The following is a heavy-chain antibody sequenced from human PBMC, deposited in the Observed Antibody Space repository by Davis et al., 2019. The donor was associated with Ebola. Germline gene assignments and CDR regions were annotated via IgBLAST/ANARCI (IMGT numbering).Heavy chain of an antibody. J-gene: IGHJ3*02. CDR2: ISSDGGIT. V-gene: IGHV3-74*01. CDR3: VRDPRAGQKDAFDI. CDR1: GFTFSNYA. Sequence: GSLKISCAASGFTFSNYAMNWVRQAPGKGLVYVSRISSDGGITSYADSVKGRFTISRDSAKNSLYLQMNSLRDEDTAVYYCVRDPRAGQKDAFDIWGQGTMVIVSS.